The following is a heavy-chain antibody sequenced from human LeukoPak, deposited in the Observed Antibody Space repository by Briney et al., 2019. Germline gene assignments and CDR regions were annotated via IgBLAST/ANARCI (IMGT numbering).Heavy chain of an antibody. CDR2: INHSGST. Sequence: SETLSLTCAVYGGSFSGYYWSWIRQPPGKGLEWIGEINHSGSTNYNPSLKSRVTISVDTSKNQFSLKLSSVTAADTAVYYCAREAAAGTSNWFDPWGQGTLVTVSS. CDR1: GGSFSGYY. V-gene: IGHV4-34*01. D-gene: IGHD6-13*01. CDR3: AREAAAGTSNWFDP. J-gene: IGHJ5*02.